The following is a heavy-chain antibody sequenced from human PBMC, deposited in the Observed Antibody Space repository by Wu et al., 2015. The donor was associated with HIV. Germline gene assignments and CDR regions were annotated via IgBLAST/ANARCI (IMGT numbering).Heavy chain of an antibody. Sequence: QVQLVQSGAEVKKPGSSVKVSCKASGGTFSSYAISWVRQAPGQGLEWMGRIIPIFGTANYAQKFQGRVTITADESTSTAYMELSSLRSEDTAVYYCARDSITMVRGDHPHWFDPWGQGTLVTVSS. J-gene: IGHJ5*02. CDR3: ARDSITMVRGDHPHWFDP. CDR1: GGTFSSYA. D-gene: IGHD3-10*01. V-gene: IGHV1-69*13. CDR2: IIPIFGTA.